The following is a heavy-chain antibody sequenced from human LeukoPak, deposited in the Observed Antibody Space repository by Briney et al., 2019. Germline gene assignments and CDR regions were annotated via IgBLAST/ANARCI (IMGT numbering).Heavy chain of an antibody. V-gene: IGHV3-48*02. CDR2: ISSSSSTI. J-gene: IGHJ4*02. Sequence: PGGSLRLSCAASGFTFSSYSMNWGRQAPGKGLEWVSYISSSSSTIYYADSVKGRFTISRDNAKNSLYLQMNSLRDEDTAVYYCARDLRYDSSGYPDYWGQGTLVTVSS. CDR1: GFTFSSYS. D-gene: IGHD3-22*01. CDR3: ARDLRYDSSGYPDY.